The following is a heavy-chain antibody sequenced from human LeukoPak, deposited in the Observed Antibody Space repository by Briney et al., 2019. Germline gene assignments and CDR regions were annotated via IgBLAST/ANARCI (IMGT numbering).Heavy chain of an antibody. J-gene: IGHJ4*02. CDR1: GYTFTNYA. D-gene: IGHD5-18*01. Sequence: SVKVSCKASGYTFTNYAISWLRQAPGQGLEWMGGIIPMFGTANYAKKSQGRVTITADESTSTAYMELSSLRSEDTAVYYRATEYFRGYKMDYRGQGTLVTVSS. CDR3: ATEYFRGYKMDY. V-gene: IGHV1-69*13. CDR2: IIPMFGTA.